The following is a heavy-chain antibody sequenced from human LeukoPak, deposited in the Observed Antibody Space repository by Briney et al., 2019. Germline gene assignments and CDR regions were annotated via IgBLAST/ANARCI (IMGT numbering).Heavy chain of an antibody. CDR2: IYYSGST. CDR3: ARGRRDGSYYFDA. J-gene: IGHJ4*02. CDR1: GGSISSGGYY. Sequence: PSETLSLTCTVSGGSISSGGYYWSWIRQHPGKGLEWIGYIYYSGSTYYNPSLKSRVTISVDTSKNQFSLKLSSVTAADTAVYYCARGRRDGSYYFDAWGQGVLVTVS. V-gene: IGHV4-31*03.